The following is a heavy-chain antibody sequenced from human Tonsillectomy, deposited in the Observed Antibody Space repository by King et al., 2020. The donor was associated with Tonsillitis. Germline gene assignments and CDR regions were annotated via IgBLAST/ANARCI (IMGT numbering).Heavy chain of an antibody. CDR2: ISSNGGST. J-gene: IGHJ3*02. Sequence: QLVQSGGGLVQPGGSLRLSCSASGFTFSSYAMHWVRQAPGKGLEYVSAISSNGGSTYYADSVKGRFTISRDNSKNTLYLQMSSLRAEDTAVYYCVKFGGNKNDAFDIWGQGTMVTVSS. V-gene: IGHV3-64D*06. CDR3: VKFGGNKNDAFDI. D-gene: IGHD4-23*01. CDR1: GFTFSSYA.